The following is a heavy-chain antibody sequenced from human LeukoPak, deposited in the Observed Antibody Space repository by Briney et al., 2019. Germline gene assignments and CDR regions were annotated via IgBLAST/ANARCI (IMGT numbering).Heavy chain of an antibody. D-gene: IGHD3-9*01. Sequence: SQTLSLTCTVSGDSISSGSYYWSWIRQPAGKGLEWIGRIYTSGSTNYNPSLKSRVTISVDTSKNQFSLKLSSVTAADTAAYYCARGTGGRYFDWLQDNWFDPWDQGTLVTVSS. CDR1: GDSISSGSYY. J-gene: IGHJ5*02. CDR3: ARGTGGRYFDWLQDNWFDP. CDR2: IYTSGST. V-gene: IGHV4-61*02.